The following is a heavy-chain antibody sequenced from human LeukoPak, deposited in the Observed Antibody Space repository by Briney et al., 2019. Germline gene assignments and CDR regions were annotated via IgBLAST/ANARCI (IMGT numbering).Heavy chain of an antibody. V-gene: IGHV1-2*02. CDR3: VRDHCTSNNCYEHQYYGLDV. CDR1: GYTFIAYY. CDR2: INANSGGT. Sequence: ASVKVSCKASGYTFIAYYMQWVRQAPGQGLEWMGWINANSGGTNYAQKFQGRVTMTRDTSISTAYMEVSRLRSDDTAVYYCVRDHCTSNNCYEHQYYGLDVWGQGTTVTVSS. D-gene: IGHD2-2*01. J-gene: IGHJ6*02.